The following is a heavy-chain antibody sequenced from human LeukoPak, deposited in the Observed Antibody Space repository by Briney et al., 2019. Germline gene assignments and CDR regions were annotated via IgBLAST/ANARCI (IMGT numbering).Heavy chain of an antibody. D-gene: IGHD6-19*01. CDR3: ARRYIAVAGWNYFDY. J-gene: IGHJ4*02. V-gene: IGHV4-39*01. CDR2: IYYSGST. Sequence: SETLSLTCTVPGGSISSSSYYWGWIRQPPGKGLEWIGSIYYSGSTYYNPSLKSRVTISVDTSKNQFSLKLSSVTAADTAVYYCARRYIAVAGWNYFDYWGQGTLVTVSS. CDR1: GGSISSSSYY.